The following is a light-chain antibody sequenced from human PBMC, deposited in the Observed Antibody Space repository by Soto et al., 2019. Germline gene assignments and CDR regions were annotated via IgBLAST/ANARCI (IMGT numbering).Light chain of an antibody. J-gene: IGKJ1*01. V-gene: IGKV3-20*01. CDR3: QQYGSSPQT. CDR2: GAS. CDR1: QSVSSSY. Sequence: EIVLTQSPGTLSLSPGERATLSCRASQSVSSSYLAWYQQKPGQAPRLLIYGASSRDTGIPDGFSGSGSGTDFTLTISRLEPEDFAVYYCQQYGSSPQTFGQGTKVE.